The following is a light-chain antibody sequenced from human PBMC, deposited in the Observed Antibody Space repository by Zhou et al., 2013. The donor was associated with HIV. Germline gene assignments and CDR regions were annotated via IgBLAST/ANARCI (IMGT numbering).Light chain of an antibody. CDR2: AAS. CDR1: QSISSY. J-gene: IGKJ3*01. V-gene: IGKV1-27*01. CDR3: QKYNSALT. Sequence: DIQMTQSPSTLSASVGDRVTITCRASQSISSYLNWYQQKPGKAPKLLIYAASTLQSGVPSRFSGSGSGTDFTLTISSLQPEDVATYYCQKYNSALTFGPGTKVDIK.